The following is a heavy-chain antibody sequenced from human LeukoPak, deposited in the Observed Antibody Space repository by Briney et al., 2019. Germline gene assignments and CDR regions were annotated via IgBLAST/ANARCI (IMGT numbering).Heavy chain of an antibody. CDR1: GSSFTSYW. CDR3: VFSNPSNSDY. D-gene: IGHD4-11*01. V-gene: IGHV5-10-1*01. J-gene: IGHJ4*02. Sequence: PGESLKISCKGSGSSFTSYWISWVRQMPGKGLEWMGRIDPSDSYTNYSPSFQGHVTISADKSISTAYLQWSSLKASDTAMYYCVFSNPSNSDYWGQGTLVTVSS. CDR2: IDPSDSYT.